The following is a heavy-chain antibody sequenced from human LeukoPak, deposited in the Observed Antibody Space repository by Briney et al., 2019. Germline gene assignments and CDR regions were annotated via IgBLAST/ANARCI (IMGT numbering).Heavy chain of an antibody. D-gene: IGHD2-15*01. J-gene: IGHJ6*04. V-gene: IGHV3-21*01. CDR2: ISSSSSYI. CDR1: GFTFRSYS. CDR3: WVVAASYGMAV. Sequence: GGSLRLSCAASGFTFRSYSMNWVRQAAGKGLEWVACISSSSSYIYYADAVKGRRSISKDNAKNSLYLQMNSLRAQDTAVYYCWVVAASYGMAVSGNGTTVTPSS.